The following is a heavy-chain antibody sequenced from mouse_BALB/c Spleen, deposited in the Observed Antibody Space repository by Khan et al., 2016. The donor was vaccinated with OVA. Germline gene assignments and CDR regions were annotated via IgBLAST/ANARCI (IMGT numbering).Heavy chain of an antibody. D-gene: IGHD2-13*01. CDR2: IWAGGST. Sequence: QVQLKQSGPGLVAPSQSLSITCSVSGFSLITYGVHWVRQSPGKGLEWLGIIWAGGSTNYNSALMSRLSISKDNSKRQVFLKMNSLQTDDTAMYYCARETAYYGDYEAMDYWGQGTSVTVSS. J-gene: IGHJ4*01. CDR1: GFSLITYG. CDR3: ARETAYYGDYEAMDY. V-gene: IGHV2-9*02.